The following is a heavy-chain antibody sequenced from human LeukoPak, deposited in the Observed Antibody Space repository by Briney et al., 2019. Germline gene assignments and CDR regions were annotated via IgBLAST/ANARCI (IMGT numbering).Heavy chain of an antibody. CDR1: GGTFSSYA. D-gene: IGHD1-26*01. V-gene: IGHV1-69*05. CDR2: IIPIFGTT. Sequence: ASVKVSCKASGGTFSSYAISWVRQAPGQGLEWMGGIIPIFGTTNYAQKFQSRVTITTDESTSTAYMELSSLRSEDTAVYYCARVASWGRYSGSRWYYFDYWGQGTLVTVSS. J-gene: IGHJ4*02. CDR3: ARVASWGRYSGSRWYYFDY.